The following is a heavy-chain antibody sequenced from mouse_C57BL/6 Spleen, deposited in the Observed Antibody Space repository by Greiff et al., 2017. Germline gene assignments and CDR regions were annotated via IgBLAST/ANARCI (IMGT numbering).Heavy chain of an antibody. V-gene: IGHV5-4*01. Sequence: EVKVVESGGGLVKPGGSLKLSCAASGFTFSSYAMSWVRQTPEKRLEWVATISDGGSYTYYPDNVKGRFTISRDNAKNNLYLQMSHLKSEDTAMYYCARDPLWLRRSSWFAYWGQGTLVTVSA. CDR1: GFTFSSYA. CDR3: ARDPLWLRRSSWFAY. D-gene: IGHD2-2*01. J-gene: IGHJ3*01. CDR2: ISDGGSYT.